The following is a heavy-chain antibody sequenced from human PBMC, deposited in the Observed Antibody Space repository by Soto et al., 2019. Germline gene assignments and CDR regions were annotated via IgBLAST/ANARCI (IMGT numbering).Heavy chain of an antibody. J-gene: IGHJ4*02. CDR1: GGSINSYY. V-gene: IGHV4-59*01. CDR3: ARHMTTVLFFDF. D-gene: IGHD4-4*01. CDR2: ISYRGNA. Sequence: SLTCTVSGGSINSYYWSWVRQPPGKGLEWIGYISYRGNANYNPSLKSRVTISGDTSRNQFSLKLSSVTAADTAVYYCARHMTTVLFFDFWGQGALVTVSS.